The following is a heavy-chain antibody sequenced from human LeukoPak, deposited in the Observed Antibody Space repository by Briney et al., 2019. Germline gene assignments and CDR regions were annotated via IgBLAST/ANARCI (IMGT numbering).Heavy chain of an antibody. CDR1: GFTFSSYS. CDR2: ISSSSSYI. V-gene: IGHV3-21*01. CDR3: AKCLGYQLLYYGMDV. J-gene: IGHJ6*02. D-gene: IGHD2-2*01. Sequence: GGSLRLSCAASGFTFSSYSMNWVRQAPGKGLEWVSSISSSSSYIYYADSVKGRFTISRDNAKNSLYLQMNSLRAEDTAVYYCAKCLGYQLLYYGMDVWGQGTTVTVSS.